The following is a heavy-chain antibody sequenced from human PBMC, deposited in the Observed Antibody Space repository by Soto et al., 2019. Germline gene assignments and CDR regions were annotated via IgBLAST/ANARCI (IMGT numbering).Heavy chain of an antibody. Sequence: PGGSLRLSCAASGFNFDDYSMHWVRQAPGKGLEWVSTILVGGSTYYADSVKGRFTISRDRSKNTVFLQMNSLTAGDTAVYYCAKATATGGGAFDICGQGTMVTVSS. D-gene: IGHD2-8*02. CDR2: ILVGGST. J-gene: IGHJ3*02. CDR3: AKATATGGGAFDI. CDR1: GFNFDDYS. V-gene: IGHV3-23*01.